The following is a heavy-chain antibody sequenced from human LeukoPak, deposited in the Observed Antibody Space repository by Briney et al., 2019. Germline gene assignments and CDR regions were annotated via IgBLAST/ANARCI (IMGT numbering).Heavy chain of an antibody. D-gene: IGHD2-2*01. V-gene: IGHV3-21*01. J-gene: IGHJ4*02. CDR2: ISSSSSYI. CDR1: GFTFSSYS. CDR3: ARGLGYCSSTSCLFDY. Sequence: PGGSLRLSCAASGFTFSSYSMNWVRQAPGKGLEWVSSISSSSSYIYYADSVKGRFTISRDNAKNSLYLQMNSLRAEDTAVYYCARGLGYCSSTSCLFDYWGKGTLVTVSS.